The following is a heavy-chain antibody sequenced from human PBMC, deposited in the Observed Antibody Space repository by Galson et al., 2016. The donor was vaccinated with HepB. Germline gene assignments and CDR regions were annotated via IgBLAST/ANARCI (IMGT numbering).Heavy chain of an antibody. CDR2: IYYSGST. CDR3: ASTAADDDSSGSFDY. Sequence: SETLSLTCSVSGGSISSYYWSWIRQPPGKGLEWIGYIYYSGSTNYNPSLKSRVTISVDTSKNQFSLKLSSVTTADTAVYYCASTAADDDSSGSFDYWGQGTLVTVSS. CDR1: GGSISSYY. J-gene: IGHJ4*02. D-gene: IGHD3-22*01. V-gene: IGHV4-59*01.